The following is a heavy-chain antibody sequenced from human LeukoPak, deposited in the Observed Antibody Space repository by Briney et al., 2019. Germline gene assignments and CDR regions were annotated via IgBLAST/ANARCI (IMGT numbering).Heavy chain of an antibody. J-gene: IGHJ4*02. CDR3: AISTYYYDSSGYYYFDY. Sequence: GESLKISCKGSGYSFTSYRIGWVRQLPGKGLEWMGIIYPGDSDTRYSPSFQGQVTISADKSISTAYLQWSSLKASDTAMYYCAISTYYYDSSGYYYFDYWGQGTLVTVSS. V-gene: IGHV5-51*01. D-gene: IGHD3-22*01. CDR2: IYPGDSDT. CDR1: GYSFTSYR.